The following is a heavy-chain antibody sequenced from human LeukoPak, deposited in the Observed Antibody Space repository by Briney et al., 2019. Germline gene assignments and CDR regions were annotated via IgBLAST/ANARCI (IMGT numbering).Heavy chain of an antibody. CDR1: GGSISSSSYY. D-gene: IGHD5-18*01. J-gene: IGHJ3*02. CDR3: ASKRAMVNAFDI. V-gene: IGHV4-39*02. Sequence: KPSETLSLTCTVSGGSISSSSYYWGWIRQPRWKGVEGFGSIYYSGSTYYNPSLKSRVTISVDTSKNHFSLKQSSVTAADTAVYYCASKRAMVNAFDIWGQGTMVTVSS. CDR2: IYYSGST.